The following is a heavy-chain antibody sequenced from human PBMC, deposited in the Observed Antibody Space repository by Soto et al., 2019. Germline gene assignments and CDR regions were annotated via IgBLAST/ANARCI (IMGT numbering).Heavy chain of an antibody. D-gene: IGHD1-26*01. J-gene: IGHJ6*02. V-gene: IGHV4-61*01. CDR3: ARVGSSCHSGGCYYYYGLGV. CDR1: GDSVGNGPYY. CDR2: IYYSGST. Sequence: QVRLQESGPGLVKPSETLSLSCLVSGDSVGNGPYYWSWIRQSPGEGLEWIAYIYYSGSTNVNNSLESRVNISIDMSKNQFFLELRSVTAADAAVYFCARVGSSCHSGGCYYYYGLGVWGQGTTVAISS.